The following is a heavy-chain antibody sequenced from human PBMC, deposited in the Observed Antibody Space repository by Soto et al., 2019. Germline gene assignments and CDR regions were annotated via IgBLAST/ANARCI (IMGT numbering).Heavy chain of an antibody. D-gene: IGHD3-22*01. Sequence: SETLSLTCTVSGGSISSRSYYWGWIRQPPGKGLEWIGSIYYSGTTYYNPSLKSRVTISADMSNNHFSLKLSSVTAADTAVYYGATFYDNSGYYPYGMDVWGQGTTVTVSS. CDR3: ATFYDNSGYYPYGMDV. CDR2: IYYSGTT. CDR1: GGSISSRSYY. V-gene: IGHV4-39*02. J-gene: IGHJ6*02.